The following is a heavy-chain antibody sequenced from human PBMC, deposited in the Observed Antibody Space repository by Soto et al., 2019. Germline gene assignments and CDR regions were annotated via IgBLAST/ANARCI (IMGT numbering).Heavy chain of an antibody. CDR2: ISSSGSTI. V-gene: IGHV3-48*03. J-gene: IGHJ6*02. Sequence: EVQLVESGGGLVQPGGSLRLSCAASGFTFSSYEMNWVRQAPGKGLEWVSYISSSGSTIYYADSVKGRFTISRDNAKNSLYLQMNSLRAEDTAVYYCAREPFHFLPMDLWGQGTTVTVSS. D-gene: IGHD3-3*02. CDR1: GFTFSSYE. CDR3: AREPFHFLPMDL.